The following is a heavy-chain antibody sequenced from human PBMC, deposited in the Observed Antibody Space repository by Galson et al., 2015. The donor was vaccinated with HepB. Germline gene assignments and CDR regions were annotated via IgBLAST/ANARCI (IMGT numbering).Heavy chain of an antibody. CDR1: GYTFTGYY. Sequence: SVKVSCKASGYTFTGYYMHWVRQAPGQGLEWMGWINPNSGGTNYAQKFQGRVTMTRDTSISTAYMELSRLRSDDTAVYYCAREWVYDLRGWGLDYWGQGTLVTVSS. V-gene: IGHV1-2*02. J-gene: IGHJ4*02. D-gene: IGHD5/OR15-5a*01. CDR2: INPNSGGT. CDR3: AREWVYDLRGWGLDY.